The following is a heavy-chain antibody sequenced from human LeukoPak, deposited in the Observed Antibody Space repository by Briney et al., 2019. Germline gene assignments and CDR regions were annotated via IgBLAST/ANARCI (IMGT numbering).Heavy chain of an antibody. V-gene: IGHV4-59*12. CDR1: GGSISSYY. CDR2: IYYSGST. CDR3: SRENGAFSPFGY. D-gene: IGHD2-8*01. Sequence: KTSETLSLTCTVSGGSISSYYWSWIRQPPGKGLEWIGYIYYSGSTNYNPSLKSRVTISVDTSKNQFSLKLSSVTAADTAVYYCSRENGAFSPFGYWGEGTLVTVLS. J-gene: IGHJ4*02.